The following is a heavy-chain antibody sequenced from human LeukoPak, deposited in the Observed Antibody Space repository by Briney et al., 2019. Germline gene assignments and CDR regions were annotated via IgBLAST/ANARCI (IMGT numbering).Heavy chain of an antibody. CDR1: GFMFNIYA. CDR3: AKDRPNYYGSEGHYYRRDGDY. J-gene: IGHJ4*02. D-gene: IGHD3-10*01. Sequence: VGSLRLSCAASGFMFNIYAMSWVRQAPGKGLEWVSSITGRGDFTFYADSVKGRFTISRDNFNNILYLQMSSLRAEDTAIYYCAKDRPNYYGSEGHYYRRDGDYWGQGTLVTVSS. CDR2: ITGRGDFT. V-gene: IGHV3-23*01.